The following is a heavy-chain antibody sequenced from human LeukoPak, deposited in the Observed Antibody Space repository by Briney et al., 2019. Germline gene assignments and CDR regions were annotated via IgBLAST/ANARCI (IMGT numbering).Heavy chain of an antibody. V-gene: IGHV4-30-2*01. CDR2: IYHSGST. Sequence: PSETLSLTCTVSGGSISSGGYYWSWIRQPPGKGLEWIGYIYHSGSTYYNPSLKSRVTISVDKSKNQFSLKLSSVTAADTAVYYCARDKSGSDASFDYWGQGTLVTVSS. CDR3: ARDKSGSDASFDY. CDR1: GGSISSGGYY. D-gene: IGHD1-26*01. J-gene: IGHJ4*02.